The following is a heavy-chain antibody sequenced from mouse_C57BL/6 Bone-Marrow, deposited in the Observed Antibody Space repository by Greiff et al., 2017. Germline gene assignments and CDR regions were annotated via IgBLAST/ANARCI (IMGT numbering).Heavy chain of an antibody. Sequence: VQLQQSGPGLVQPSQSLSITCTVSGFSLTSYGVHWVRQSPGKGLEWLGVIWRGGSTDYNAAFMSRLSITQDNSKSQVFFKMNSLQADDTAIYYCAKNWGYGSSYGYGMDYWGQGTSVAVSS. J-gene: IGHJ4*01. CDR2: IWRGGST. V-gene: IGHV2-5*01. D-gene: IGHD1-1*01. CDR3: AKNWGYGSSYGYGMDY. CDR1: GFSLTSYG.